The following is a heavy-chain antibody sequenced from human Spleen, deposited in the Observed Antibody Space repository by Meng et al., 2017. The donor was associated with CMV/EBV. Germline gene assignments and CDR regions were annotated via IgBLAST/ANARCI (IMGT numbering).Heavy chain of an antibody. CDR3: AKGNYGDYWYGMDV. V-gene: IGHV3-23*03. CDR2: IYSSGSNS. CDR1: GFTFSSYS. D-gene: IGHD4-17*01. Sequence: GESLKISCAASGFTFSSYSMNWVRQAPGKGLDWVSVIYSSGSNSYYAQSVKGRFTISRDNSRDTLYLQMNSLRAEDTAIYYCAKGNYGDYWYGMDVWGPGTTVTVSS. J-gene: IGHJ6*02.